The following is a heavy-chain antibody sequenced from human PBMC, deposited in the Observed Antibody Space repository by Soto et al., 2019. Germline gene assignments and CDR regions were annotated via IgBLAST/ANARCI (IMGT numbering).Heavy chain of an antibody. V-gene: IGHV3-33*01. CDR2: IWYDGSKK. Sequence: QVQLVESGGGVVQPGTSLRLSCAASGFTFSTYGMHWVRQAPDKGLEWVAVIWYDGSKKYYADSVKGRFTISRDNSKNTLYLQMNSLRDEDTAVYYCATVPSSMAAHWGQGTLVTVSS. CDR1: GFTFSTYG. CDR3: ATVPSSMAAH. D-gene: IGHD6-6*01. J-gene: IGHJ4*02.